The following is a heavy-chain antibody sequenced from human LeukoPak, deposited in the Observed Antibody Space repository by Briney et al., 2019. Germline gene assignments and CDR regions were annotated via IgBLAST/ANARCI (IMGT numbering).Heavy chain of an antibody. CDR2: IYGADAA. CDR1: GFNASSNY. V-gene: IGHV3-66*02. J-gene: IGHJ4*02. Sequence: GGSLRLSCAASGFNASSNYMTWIRQAPGKGLEWVSLIYGADAAYYAGSVRGRFMISRDNLKNTLFLQMNSLRVEDTAVYYCVTSTGQQFIPYDYWGQGTHVTVSS. D-gene: IGHD6-13*01. CDR3: VTSTGQQFIPYDY.